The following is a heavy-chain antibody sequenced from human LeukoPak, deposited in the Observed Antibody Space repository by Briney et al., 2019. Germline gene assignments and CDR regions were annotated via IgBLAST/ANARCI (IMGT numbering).Heavy chain of an antibody. Sequence: PGGSLRLSCAASGFTFSSHAMSWVRQAPGKGLEWVSAISGSGGSTYYADSVKGRFTISRDNAKNSLYLQMNSLRVEDTAVYYCAKEGRSLQTYWGQGTLVTVSS. J-gene: IGHJ4*02. D-gene: IGHD5-24*01. CDR1: GFTFSSHA. V-gene: IGHV3-23*01. CDR2: ISGSGGST. CDR3: AKEGRSLQTY.